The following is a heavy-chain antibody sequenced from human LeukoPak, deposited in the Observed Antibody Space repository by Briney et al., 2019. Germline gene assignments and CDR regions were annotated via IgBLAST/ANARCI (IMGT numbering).Heavy chain of an antibody. V-gene: IGHV4-4*02. J-gene: IGHJ4*02. CDR3: ASGYSSGWYEYYFDY. CDR2: IYHSGSP. Sequence: SETLSLTCAVSGGSISSNNWWGWVRQPPGKGLEWIGEIYHSGSPNYNPSPKSRVTISVDKSRNHFSLNLSSVTAADTAVYYCASGYSSGWYEYYFDYWGQGTLVTVSS. CDR1: GGSISSNNW. D-gene: IGHD6-19*01.